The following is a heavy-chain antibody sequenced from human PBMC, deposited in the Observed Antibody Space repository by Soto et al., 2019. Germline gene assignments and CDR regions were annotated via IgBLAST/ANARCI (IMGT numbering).Heavy chain of an antibody. J-gene: IGHJ4*02. CDR1: GGSISSGDYY. Sequence: QVQLQESGPGLVKPSQTLSLTCTVSGGSISSGDYYWSWIRQPPGKGLEGIGYIYYSGSTYYNPSLKNRITISVDTPKNQLTRKLSSVTAADTAVYYCARAFDDSSGYYGGLGYWGQGTLVTVSS. CDR2: IYYSGST. CDR3: ARAFDDSSGYYGGLGY. V-gene: IGHV4-30-4*01. D-gene: IGHD3-22*01.